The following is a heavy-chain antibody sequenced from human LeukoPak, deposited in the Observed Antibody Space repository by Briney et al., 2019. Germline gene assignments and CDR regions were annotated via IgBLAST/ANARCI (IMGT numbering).Heavy chain of an antibody. V-gene: IGHV4-59*08. J-gene: IGHJ4*02. CDR3: ARLGNYGSGSDKYYFDY. D-gene: IGHD3-10*01. Sequence: PSETLSLTCTVSGGSISSYYWSWIRQPPGKGLEWIGYIYYSGSTNYNPSLKSRVTISVDTSKNQFSLKLSSVTAADTAVYYCARLGNYGSGSDKYYFDYWGQGTLVTVSS. CDR1: GGSISSYY. CDR2: IYYSGST.